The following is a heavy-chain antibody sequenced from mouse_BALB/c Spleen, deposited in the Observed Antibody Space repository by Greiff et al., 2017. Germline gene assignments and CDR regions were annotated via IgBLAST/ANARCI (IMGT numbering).Heavy chain of an antibody. CDR3: VNIYYYGSRHAMDY. Sequence: EVKLVESGPDLVKPSQSLSLTCPVTGYSITSGYRWHWIRQFPGNKLEWMGYIHYSGSTNYNPSLNSRISITRDTSKNQFFLQLNSVTTEDTATYYCVNIYYYGSRHAMDYWGQGTSVTVSS. CDR2: IHYSGST. V-gene: IGHV3-1*02. CDR1: GYSITSGYR. D-gene: IGHD1-1*01. J-gene: IGHJ4*01.